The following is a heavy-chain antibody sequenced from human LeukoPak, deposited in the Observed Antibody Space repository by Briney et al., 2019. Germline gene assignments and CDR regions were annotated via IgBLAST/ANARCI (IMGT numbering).Heavy chain of an antibody. CDR2: IKNDGRER. CDR3: ARGWLAARPTTAAVFDY. CDR1: GGSISSSSYY. Sequence: ETLSLTCTVSGGSISSSSYYWGWIRQPPGKGLEWVANIKNDGRERYYVDSVQGRFTISRDNARNSLYLQMNSLRVEDTALYYCARGWLAARPTTAAVFDYWGQGILVTVSP. D-gene: IGHD6-6*01. V-gene: IGHV3-7*04. J-gene: IGHJ4*02.